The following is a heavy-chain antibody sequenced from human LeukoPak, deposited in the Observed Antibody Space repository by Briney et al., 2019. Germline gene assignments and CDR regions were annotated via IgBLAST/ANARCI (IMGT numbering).Heavy chain of an antibody. CDR2: ISYDGSNK. CDR1: GFTFRSYI. V-gene: IGHV3-30-3*01. J-gene: IGHJ4*02. Sequence: GGSLRLSCAASGFTFRSYIMRWVRQAPGKGLEWVAVISYDGSNKYYADSVKGRFTISRDNSKNTLYLQMNSLRAEDTAVYYCARDSSLASDCSTTSCYLAYWGQGTLVTVSS. CDR3: ARDSSLASDCSTTSCYLAY. D-gene: IGHD2-2*01.